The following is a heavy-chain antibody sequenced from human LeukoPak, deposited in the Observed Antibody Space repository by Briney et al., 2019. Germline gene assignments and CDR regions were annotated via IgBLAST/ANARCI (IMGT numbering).Heavy chain of an antibody. V-gene: IGHV4-34*01. J-gene: IGHJ4*02. CDR3: AREGSGYWIRLDY. Sequence: SETLSLTCAVYGGSFSGYYWSWIRQPPGKGLEWIGEINHSGSTNYNPSLKSRVTISVDTSKNQFSLKLSSVTAADTAVYYCAREGSGYWIRLDYWGQGTLVTASS. D-gene: IGHD3-22*01. CDR2: INHSGST. CDR1: GGSFSGYY.